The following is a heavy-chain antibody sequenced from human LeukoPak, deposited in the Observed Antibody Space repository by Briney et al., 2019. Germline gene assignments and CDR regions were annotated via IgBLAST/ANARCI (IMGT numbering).Heavy chain of an antibody. V-gene: IGHV3-23*01. CDR3: ANERGDFWSGYYFDY. J-gene: IGHJ4*02. CDR2: ISGSGGST. CDR1: GFTFSSYA. D-gene: IGHD3-3*01. Sequence: GGSLRLSCAASGFTFSSYAMSWVRQAPGKGLEWVSAISGSGGSTYYEDSVKGRFTISRDNSKNTLYLQMNSLRAEDTAVYYCANERGDFWSGYYFDYWGQGTLVTVSS.